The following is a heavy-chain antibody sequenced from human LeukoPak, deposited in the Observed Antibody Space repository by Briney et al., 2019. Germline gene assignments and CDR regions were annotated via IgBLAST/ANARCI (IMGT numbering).Heavy chain of an antibody. CDR3: VRDLSPAYGGHYYDAFDF. V-gene: IGHV3-7*01. CDR1: GFTFTTYW. CDR2: IKRDGSVK. Sequence: GGSLRLSCAASGFTFTTYWMAWVRQAPGKGPEWVANIKRDGSVKYYVDSVKDRFTISRDNAKNSLYLQMNSLRAEDTALYYCVRDLSPAYGGHYYDAFDFWGQGTMVTVSS. J-gene: IGHJ3*01. D-gene: IGHD4-23*01.